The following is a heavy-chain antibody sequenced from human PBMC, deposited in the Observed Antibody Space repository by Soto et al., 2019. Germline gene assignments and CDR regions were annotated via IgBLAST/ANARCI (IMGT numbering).Heavy chain of an antibody. Sequence: PGGSLRLSCAASGFIVSSNYMSWVRQAPGKGLEWVSVIYSGGNTNYADSVKGRFTISRDNSKNTVYLQMNSLRAEDTAVYYCARGYCSGGSCHEIWGQGTMVTVSS. J-gene: IGHJ3*02. CDR3: ARGYCSGGSCHEI. CDR2: IYSGGNT. V-gene: IGHV3-53*01. CDR1: GFIVSSNY. D-gene: IGHD2-15*01.